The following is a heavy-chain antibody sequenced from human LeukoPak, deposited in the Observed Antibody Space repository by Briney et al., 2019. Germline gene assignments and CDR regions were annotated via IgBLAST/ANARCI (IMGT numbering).Heavy chain of an antibody. D-gene: IGHD6-13*01. CDR3: AREGLAAARTTRGVRYFDY. CDR2: IYYSGST. Sequence: SETLSLTCTVSGGSISSYYWSWIRQPPGKGLEWIGYIYYSGSTNYNPSLKGRVTISVDTSKNQFSLKLSSVAAADTAVYYCAREGLAAARTTRGVRYFDYWGQGTLVTVSS. J-gene: IGHJ4*02. V-gene: IGHV4-59*01. CDR1: GGSISSYY.